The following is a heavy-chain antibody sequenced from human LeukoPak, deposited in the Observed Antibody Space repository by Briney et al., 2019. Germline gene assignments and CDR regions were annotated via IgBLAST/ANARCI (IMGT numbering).Heavy chain of an antibody. CDR2: ISGDGGST. Sequence: GSLRLSCAASGFTFDDYAMHWVRQAPGKGLEWVSLISGDGGSTYYADSVKGRFTISRDNSKNSLYLQMNSLRAEDTAVYYCARGLTIFGVVNDAFDIWGQGTMVTVSS. J-gene: IGHJ3*02. CDR1: GFTFDDYA. V-gene: IGHV3-43*02. CDR3: ARGLTIFGVVNDAFDI. D-gene: IGHD3-3*01.